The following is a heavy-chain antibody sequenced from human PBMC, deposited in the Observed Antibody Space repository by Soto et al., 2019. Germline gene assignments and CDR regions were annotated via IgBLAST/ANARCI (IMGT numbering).Heavy chain of an antibody. CDR3: AREEGYCSSTSCYAGTRFFGY. CDR1: GYTFTSYG. CDR2: ISAYNGNT. V-gene: IGHV1-18*01. Sequence: ASVKVSCKASGYTFTSYGISWVRQAPGQGLEWMGWISAYNGNTNYAQKLQGRVTMTTDTSTSTAYMELRSLRSDDTAVYYCAREEGYCSSTSCYAGTRFFGYWGQGTLVTVSS. J-gene: IGHJ4*02. D-gene: IGHD2-2*01.